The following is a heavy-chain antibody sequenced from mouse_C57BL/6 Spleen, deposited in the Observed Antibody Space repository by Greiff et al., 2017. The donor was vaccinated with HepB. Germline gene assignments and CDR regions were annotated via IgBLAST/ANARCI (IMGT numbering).Heavy chain of an antibody. Sequence: QVQLQQSGAELVRPGASVTLSCKASGYTFTDYEMHWVKQTPVHGLEWIGAIDPETGGTAYNQKFKCKAILTADKSSSTAYMELRSLTSEDSAVYYCTRALKGAYWGQGTLVTVSA. J-gene: IGHJ3*01. CDR1: GYTFTDYE. D-gene: IGHD1-3*01. V-gene: IGHV1-15*01. CDR3: TRALKGAY. CDR2: IDPETGGT.